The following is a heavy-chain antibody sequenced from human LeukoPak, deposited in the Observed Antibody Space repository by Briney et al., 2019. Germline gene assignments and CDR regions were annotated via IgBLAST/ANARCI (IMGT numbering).Heavy chain of an antibody. Sequence: VASVKVPCKASGGTFSSYAISWVRQAPGQGLEWMGGIIPIFGTANYAQKFQRRVTITTDESTSTAYMELSSLRSEDTAVYYCAKGHHGSFDYWGQGTLVTVSS. J-gene: IGHJ4*02. CDR3: AKGHHGSFDY. V-gene: IGHV1-69*05. D-gene: IGHD1-26*01. CDR2: IIPIFGTA. CDR1: GGTFSSYA.